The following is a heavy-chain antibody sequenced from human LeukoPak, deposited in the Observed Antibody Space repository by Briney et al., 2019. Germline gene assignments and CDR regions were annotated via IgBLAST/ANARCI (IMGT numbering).Heavy chain of an antibody. CDR3: ARRMTYYIDY. CDR2: ISYDGSNK. D-gene: IGHD2/OR15-2a*01. CDR1: GFTFSSYA. V-gene: IGHV3-30*04. Sequence: GGSLRLSCAASGFTFSSYAMHWVRQAPGKGLEWVAVISYDGSNKYYADSVKGRFTISRDNAKNSLYLQMNSLRAEDTALYYCARRMTYYIDYWGQGTLVTVSS. J-gene: IGHJ4*02.